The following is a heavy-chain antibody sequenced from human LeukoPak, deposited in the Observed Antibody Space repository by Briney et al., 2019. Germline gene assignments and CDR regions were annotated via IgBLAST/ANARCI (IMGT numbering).Heavy chain of an antibody. CDR3: AGDYNFLTGLNY. V-gene: IGHV3-73*01. Sequence: GGSLKLSCAASGLTFSGSGIHWVRQASGKGLEWLGRIGRQGDSDATRYAASLKGKFTISRVDSRNTAYLQMNSLKTEDTAVYCRAGDYNFLTGLNYWGQGTLVTVSS. J-gene: IGHJ4*02. CDR1: GLTFSGSG. CDR2: IGRQGDSDAT. D-gene: IGHD3-9*01.